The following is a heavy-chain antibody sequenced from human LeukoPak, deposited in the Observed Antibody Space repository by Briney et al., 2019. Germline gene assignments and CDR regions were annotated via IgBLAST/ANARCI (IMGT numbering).Heavy chain of an antibody. J-gene: IGHJ2*01. CDR2: ISGSGGST. D-gene: IGHD4-17*01. CDR1: GFTFSSYA. CDR3: AKLDYGDYGYFDL. V-gene: IGHV3-23*01. Sequence: GGSLRLSCAASGFTFSSYAMSWVRQAPGKGLEWVSAISGSGGSTYYADSVKGRFTISRDNSKNTLYLQMNSLRAEDTAVYYCAKLDYGDYGYFDLGAVAPWSLSPQ.